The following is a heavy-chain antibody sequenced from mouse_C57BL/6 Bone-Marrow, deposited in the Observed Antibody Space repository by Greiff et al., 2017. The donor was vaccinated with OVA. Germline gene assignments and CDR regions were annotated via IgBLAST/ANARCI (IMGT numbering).Heavy chain of an antibody. J-gene: IGHJ2*01. CDR1: GYTFTDHS. V-gene: IGHV1-76*01. CDR3: AREEGYFGEY. CDR2: INPGSGNT. D-gene: IGHD2-14*01. Sequence: QVQLQQSGAEVVRPGASVKLSCKASGYTFTDHSINWVKQRPGQGLEWIARINPGSGNTSYNEKFKGKATLTAEKSSNTAYKQLSSLTSEDSAVYVYAREEGYFGEYWDRGTTLTVSA.